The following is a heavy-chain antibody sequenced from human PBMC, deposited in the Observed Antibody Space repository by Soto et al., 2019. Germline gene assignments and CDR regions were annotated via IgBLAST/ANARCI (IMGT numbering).Heavy chain of an antibody. CDR2: FDPEDGET. CDR1: GYTLTELS. D-gene: IGHD3-16*02. Sequence: GASVKVSCKVSGYTLTELSMHWVRQAPGKGLEWMGGFDPEDGETIYAQKFQGRVTMTEDTSTDTAYMELSSLRSEDTAVYYCATGEYYDYVLVIYRYAETAFDIWGQETMVTVSS. V-gene: IGHV1-24*01. CDR3: ATGEYYDYVLVIYRYAETAFDI. J-gene: IGHJ3*02.